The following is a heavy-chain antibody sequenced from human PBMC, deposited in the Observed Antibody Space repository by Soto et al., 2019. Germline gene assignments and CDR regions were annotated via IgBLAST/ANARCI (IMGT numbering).Heavy chain of an antibody. CDR1: GDTFTNYD. V-gene: IGHV1-8*01. CDR2: MNPNSGNT. Sequence: QVQLVQSGAEVKKPGASVKVSCKASGDTFTNYDIKWVRQATGQGLEWMGWMNPNSGNTGYAQKFQGRVTXPRNTSISTAYMELSSLRSEDTAVYYCASGRNGMDVWGQGTTVTVSS. J-gene: IGHJ6*02. CDR3: ASGRNGMDV.